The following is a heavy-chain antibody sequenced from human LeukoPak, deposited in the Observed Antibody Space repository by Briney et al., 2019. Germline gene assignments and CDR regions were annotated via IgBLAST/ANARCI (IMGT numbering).Heavy chain of an antibody. V-gene: IGHV3-21*01. Sequence: GGSLRLSCAASGFTFSSYSMNWVRQAPGKGLEWVSSISSSSSYIYYADSVKGRFTISRDNSKNTLYLQMNSLRAEDTAVYYCARDSKTAWFDPWGQGTLVTVSS. J-gene: IGHJ5*02. CDR2: ISSSSSYI. CDR3: ARDSKTAWFDP. CDR1: GFTFSSYS.